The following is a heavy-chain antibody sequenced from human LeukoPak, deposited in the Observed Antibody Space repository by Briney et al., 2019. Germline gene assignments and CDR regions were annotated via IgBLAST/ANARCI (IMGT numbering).Heavy chain of an antibody. Sequence: ASVKVSCKASGHTFTVYYIHWVRQAPGQGLEWMGWITLNSGDTKYAQKVQGRVTMTTDTSTSTSYMELRNLRSDDTAVYYCARNTYGYKFSMDVWGKGTTVIISS. CDR3: ARNTYGYKFSMDV. CDR1: GHTFTVYY. D-gene: IGHD5-24*01. CDR2: ITLNSGDT. V-gene: IGHV1-2*02. J-gene: IGHJ6*03.